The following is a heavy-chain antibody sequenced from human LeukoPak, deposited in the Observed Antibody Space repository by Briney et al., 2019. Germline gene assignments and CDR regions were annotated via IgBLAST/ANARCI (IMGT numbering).Heavy chain of an antibody. J-gene: IGHJ4*02. CDR1: GFTFSSYE. V-gene: IGHV3-48*03. CDR3: ARKHYDILTGHIDY. Sequence: GGSLRLSCAASGFTFSSYEMNWVRQAPGKGLEWVSYISSSGSTIYYADSVKGRFTISRDNSKNTLYLQMNSLRAEDTAVYYCARKHYDILTGHIDYWGQGTLVTVSS. D-gene: IGHD3-9*01. CDR2: ISSSGSTI.